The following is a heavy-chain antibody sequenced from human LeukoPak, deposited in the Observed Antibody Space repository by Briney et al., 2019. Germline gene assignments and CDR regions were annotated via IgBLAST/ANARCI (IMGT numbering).Heavy chain of an antibody. CDR2: MSGRGDTS. CDR1: GLTFGTHA. D-gene: IGHD6-19*01. V-gene: IGHV3-23*01. CDR3: AKLAGIRGWFVYYFDY. J-gene: IGHJ4*02. Sequence: GGSLRLSCAASGLTFGTHAMTWVRQAPGKGLEWVSGMSGRGDTSYYADSVKGRFTISRDNSKNTLFLQMNSLRAEDTAVYYCAKLAGIRGWFVYYFDYWGQGTLVTVS.